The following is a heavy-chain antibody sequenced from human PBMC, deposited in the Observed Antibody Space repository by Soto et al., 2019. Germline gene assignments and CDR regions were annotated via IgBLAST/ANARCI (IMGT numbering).Heavy chain of an antibody. CDR2: ISAYNGNS. CDR1: GYTFTSYG. Sequence: QVQLVQSGAEVKKPGASVKVSCKASGYTFTSYGISWVRQATGQGREWMGWISAYNGNSNYAQKHQGRVTMTTHTSTSTAYMELRSLRSDDTAVYSCARSSASAYWFDPWGQGTLVTVSS. CDR3: ARSSASAYWFDP. J-gene: IGHJ5*02. D-gene: IGHD6-6*01. V-gene: IGHV1-18*01.